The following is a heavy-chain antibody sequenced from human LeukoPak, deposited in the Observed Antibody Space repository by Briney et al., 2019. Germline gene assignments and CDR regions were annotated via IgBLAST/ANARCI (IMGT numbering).Heavy chain of an antibody. D-gene: IGHD5-24*01. J-gene: IGHJ4*02. Sequence: GKSLTLSCVVSGFNFDNFAMHWVRQPLGKGLEWVAVTSHDGRTKYYADSMKGRITISRDNSKNTLFLQMNNLRSEDTAVYFCARPSPPGDGYNPPDHWGQGTLVTVSS. CDR1: GFNFDNFA. CDR2: TSHDGRTK. CDR3: ARPSPPGDGYNPPDH. V-gene: IGHV3-30*04.